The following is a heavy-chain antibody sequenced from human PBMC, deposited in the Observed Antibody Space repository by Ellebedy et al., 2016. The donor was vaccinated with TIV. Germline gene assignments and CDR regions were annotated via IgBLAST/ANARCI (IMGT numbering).Heavy chain of an antibody. J-gene: IGHJ4*02. Sequence: GESLKISCAASEFTVSSNYMSWVRQAPGKGLEWVSVIYSGGTTHYADSVKGRFTISRDKSKNTMYLQMNSLRAEDTAVYYCAREHIVVVTADYWGQGTLVTVSS. CDR2: IYSGGTT. CDR3: AREHIVVVTADY. CDR1: EFTVSSNY. V-gene: IGHV3-66*01. D-gene: IGHD2-21*02.